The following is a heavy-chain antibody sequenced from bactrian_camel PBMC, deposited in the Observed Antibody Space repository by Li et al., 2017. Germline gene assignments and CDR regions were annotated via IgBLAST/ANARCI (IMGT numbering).Heavy chain of an antibody. Sequence: DVQLVESGGGSVQAGGSLRLSCEVSGSTGTRYCVAWFRQYSGKEREGVATIDSDGSTNYADSVKGRFTISADNAKNTLYLQMNSLKIEDTAVYTCAADCTIFSRTLRYWGQGTQVTVS. D-gene: IGHD6*01. CDR1: GSTGTRYC. J-gene: IGHJ4*01. CDR2: IDSDGST. CDR3: AADCTIFSRTLRY. V-gene: IGHV3S67*01.